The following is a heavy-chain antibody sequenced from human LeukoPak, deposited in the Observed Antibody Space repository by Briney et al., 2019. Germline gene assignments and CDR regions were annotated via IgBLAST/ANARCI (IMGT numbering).Heavy chain of an antibody. CDR1: GFTFDDYA. V-gene: IGHV3-9*03. CDR2: ISWNSGSI. CDR3: AEDSQYNWNDKEGYFDY. Sequence: GGSLRLSCAASGFTFDDYAMHWVRQAPGKGLEWVSGISWNSGSIGYADSVKGRFTISRDNAKNSLYLQMNSLRAEDMALYYCAEDSQYNWNDKEGYFDYWGQGTLVTVSS. J-gene: IGHJ4*02. D-gene: IGHD1-1*01.